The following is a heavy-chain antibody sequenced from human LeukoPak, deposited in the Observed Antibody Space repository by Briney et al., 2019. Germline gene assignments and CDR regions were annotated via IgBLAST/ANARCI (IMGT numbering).Heavy chain of an antibody. CDR2: MNPNSGNT. CDR3: ARVLRSLYYFDY. Sequence: ASVKVSCKASGYTFTGYDINWVRQATGQGLEWMGWMNPNSGNTGYAQKFQGRVTMTRNTSISTAYMELSSLRSEDTAVYYCARVLRSLYYFDYWGQGTLVTVSS. CDR1: GYTFTGYD. J-gene: IGHJ4*02. V-gene: IGHV1-8*01. D-gene: IGHD2/OR15-2a*01.